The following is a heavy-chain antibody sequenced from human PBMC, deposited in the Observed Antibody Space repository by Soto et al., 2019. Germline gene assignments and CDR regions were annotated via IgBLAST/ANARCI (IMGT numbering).Heavy chain of an antibody. CDR1: GGSISTYY. D-gene: IGHD3-16*01. CDR2: IYHRGST. CDR3: AREAAVSSNWIDP. Sequence: PSETLSLTCTVSGGSISTYYWYWIRQVPGKGLEWIGFIYHRGSTHYNPSLESRVTMSVDTSKNQFSLNLTSVTAADTAVYYCAREAAVSSNWIDPWGQGTLVTVSS. J-gene: IGHJ5*02. V-gene: IGHV4-59*01.